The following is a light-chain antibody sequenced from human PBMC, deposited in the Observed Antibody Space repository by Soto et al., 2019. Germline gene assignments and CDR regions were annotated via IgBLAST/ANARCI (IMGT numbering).Light chain of an antibody. CDR3: QQYSDSPLT. CDR2: GAS. Sequence: EIVLTQSPGTLSLSPGERATLSCRASQTVRTNYLAWFQHKPGQAPRLLIYGASSRATGIPDRFSGSVSGTDFTVTINRLEPEDFAVYFCQQYSDSPLTFGGGTKVEIK. CDR1: QTVRTNY. J-gene: IGKJ4*01. V-gene: IGKV3-20*01.